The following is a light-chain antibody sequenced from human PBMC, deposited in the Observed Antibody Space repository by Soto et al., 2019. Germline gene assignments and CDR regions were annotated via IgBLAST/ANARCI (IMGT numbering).Light chain of an antibody. V-gene: IGLV3-27*01. J-gene: IGLJ2*01. CDR2: KDT. Sequence: SYELTQPSSVSVSPGQTAKITCSGDLLTKKYARWFQQKPGQAPLLVIYKDTERPSGIPERFSGSSSETTVTLTITGAQVEDEADYYCYSATDNTLVFGGGTKLTVL. CDR1: LLTKKY. CDR3: YSATDNTLV.